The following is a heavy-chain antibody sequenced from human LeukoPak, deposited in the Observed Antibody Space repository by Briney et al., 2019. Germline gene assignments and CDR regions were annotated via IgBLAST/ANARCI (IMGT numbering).Heavy chain of an antibody. V-gene: IGHV3-23*01. Sequence: GGSLRLSCAASGFTFSGYAMSWVRQAPGKGLEWVSDINGSGGSTYYADSVKGRFTISRDNSKNTLYLQMNSLRAEDTAVYYCAKRGVGIAAAIDYWGQGTLVTVSS. CDR3: AKRGVGIAAAIDY. CDR1: GFTFSGYA. D-gene: IGHD6-13*01. J-gene: IGHJ4*02. CDR2: INGSGGST.